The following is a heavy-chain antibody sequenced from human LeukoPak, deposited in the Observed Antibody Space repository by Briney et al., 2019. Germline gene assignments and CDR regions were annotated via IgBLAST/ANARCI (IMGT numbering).Heavy chain of an antibody. CDR1: GGSISSSSYY. CDR3: VRVFYYGSGSNFFDY. V-gene: IGHV4-39*07. D-gene: IGHD3-10*01. CDR2: ISHSGTT. Sequence: SETLSLTCTVSGGSISSSSYYWGWIRQSPEKGLEWIASISHSGTTYYNPSLRSRVSISVDTSKDQFSLKLRSVTAADTALYYCVRVFYYGSGSNFFDYWGQGTLVTVSS. J-gene: IGHJ4*02.